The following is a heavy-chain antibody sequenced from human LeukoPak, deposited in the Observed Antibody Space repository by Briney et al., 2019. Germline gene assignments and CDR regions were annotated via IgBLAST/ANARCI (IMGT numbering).Heavy chain of an antibody. CDR2: INPNSGGT. J-gene: IGHJ4*02. CDR1: GYTFTGYC. Sequence: GASVKVSCKASGYTFTGYCMHWVRQAPGQGLEWMGWINPNSGGTNYAQKFQGWVTMTRDTSISTAYMELSRLRSDDTAVYYCARTYYDFWSGYYSLGYWGQGTLVTVSS. D-gene: IGHD3-3*01. CDR3: ARTYYDFWSGYYSLGY. V-gene: IGHV1-2*04.